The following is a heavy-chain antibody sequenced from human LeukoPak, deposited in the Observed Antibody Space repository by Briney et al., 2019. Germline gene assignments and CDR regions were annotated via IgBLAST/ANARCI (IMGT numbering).Heavy chain of an antibody. J-gene: IGHJ6*03. CDR1: GGSFSGYY. CDR2: ISHSGST. Sequence: SETLSLTCAVYGGSFSGYYWSWIRQPPGKGLEWIGEISHSGSTNYNPSLKSRVTISVDTSKNQFSLKLSSVTAADTAVYYCARGGGQLVPRFYYYYYYMDVWGKGTTVTVSS. V-gene: IGHV4-34*01. D-gene: IGHD6-6*01. CDR3: ARGGGQLVPRFYYYYYYMDV.